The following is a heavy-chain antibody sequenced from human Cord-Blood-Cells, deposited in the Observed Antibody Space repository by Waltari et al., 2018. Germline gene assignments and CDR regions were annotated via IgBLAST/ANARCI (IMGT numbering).Heavy chain of an antibody. J-gene: IGHJ5*02. CDR1: GGSISSYY. D-gene: IGHD6-19*01. Sequence: QVQLQESGPGLVKPSETLSLTCTVPGGSISSYYWSLMRQPAGKGLEWIGRIYTSGSTNYNPSLKSRVTMSVDTSKNQFSLKLSSVTAADTAVYYCARGIAVAGYNWFDPWGQGTLVTVSS. CDR3: ARGIAVAGYNWFDP. CDR2: IYTSGST. V-gene: IGHV4-4*07.